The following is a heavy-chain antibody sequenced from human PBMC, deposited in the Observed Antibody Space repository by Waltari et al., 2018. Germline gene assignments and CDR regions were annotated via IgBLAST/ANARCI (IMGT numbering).Heavy chain of an antibody. J-gene: IGHJ6*02. CDR3: ARDSGDHDYYYYYGMDV. V-gene: IGHV3-33*01. D-gene: IGHD2-21*02. CDR2: KLYDGSNK. Sequence: QVQLVESGGGVVQPGRSLRLSCAASGFTFRSYGLHWVRQARARGLEWVAVKLYDGSNKDYADSVKGRFTISRDNSKNTLYLQMNSLRAEDTAVYYCARDSGDHDYYYYYGMDVWGQGTTVTVSS. CDR1: GFTFRSYG.